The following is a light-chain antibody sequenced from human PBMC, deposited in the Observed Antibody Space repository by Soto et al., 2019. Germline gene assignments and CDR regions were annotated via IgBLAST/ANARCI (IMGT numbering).Light chain of an antibody. CDR1: QSVSSSH. CDR2: GAS. CDR3: QHYGNSLT. Sequence: DIVLTQSPGTLSLSPGESVTLSCRASQSVSSSHLAWYQQKPGQAPMLFIYGASRRATGIPDRFSGSGSGTDFTLTISRLQPEDFAVYSCQHYGNSLTFGGGTKVEIK. V-gene: IGKV3-20*01. J-gene: IGKJ4*01.